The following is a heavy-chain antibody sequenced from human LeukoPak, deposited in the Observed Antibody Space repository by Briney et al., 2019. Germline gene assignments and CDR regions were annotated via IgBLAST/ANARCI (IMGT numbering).Heavy chain of an antibody. D-gene: IGHD2-15*01. CDR2: ISGSGGST. Sequence: TGGSLRLSCAASGFTFSSYAMSWVRQAPGKGLEWVSAISGSGGSTYYADSVKGRFTISRDNSKNTLYLQMNSLRAEDTAVYYRAKGGLVVVDYGMDVWGQGTTVTVSS. J-gene: IGHJ6*02. CDR1: GFTFSSYA. V-gene: IGHV3-23*01. CDR3: AKGGLVVVDYGMDV.